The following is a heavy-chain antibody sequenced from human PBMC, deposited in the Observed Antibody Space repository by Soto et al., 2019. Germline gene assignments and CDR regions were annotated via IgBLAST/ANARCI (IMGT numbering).Heavy chain of an antibody. D-gene: IGHD2-2*01. CDR2: ISSSSSYI. CDR3: ARADCSSTSCGRYYYYYMDV. Sequence: GGSQRLSCAASGFTFSSYSMNWVRQAPGKGLEWVSSISSSSSYIYYADSVKGRFTISRDNAKNSLYLQMNSLRAEDTAVYYCARADCSSTSCGRYYYYYMDVWGKGTTVTVSS. CDR1: GFTFSSYS. V-gene: IGHV3-21*01. J-gene: IGHJ6*03.